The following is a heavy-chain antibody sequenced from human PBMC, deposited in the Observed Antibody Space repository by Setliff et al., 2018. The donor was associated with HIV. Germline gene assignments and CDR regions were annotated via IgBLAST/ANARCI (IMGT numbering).Heavy chain of an antibody. CDR1: GGPFTSA. CDR3: ASDSPAARFEELEDHYYYFMDV. V-gene: IGHV1-69*13. CDR2: IIPIFGTA. D-gene: IGHD3-10*01. J-gene: IGHJ6*03. Sequence: GASVKVSCKASGGPFTSAFNWVRQVPGQGLEWMGGIIPIFGTANYAQNFGGRVTITADQSTTTSYLQLNSRRVEDTARHYCASDSPAARFEELEDHYYYFMDVWGKGTTVTVSS.